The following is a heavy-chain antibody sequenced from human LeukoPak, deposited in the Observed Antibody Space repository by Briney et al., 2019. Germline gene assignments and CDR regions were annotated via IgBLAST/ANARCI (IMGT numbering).Heavy chain of an antibody. V-gene: IGHV3-74*01. CDR3: ARYRGSYRKYFDY. CDR1: GFTFSSYW. D-gene: IGHD1-26*01. Sequence: GGSLRLSCAASGFTFSSYWMHWVRQAPGKGLVWVSRINSDGSSTSYADSVKGRFTISRDNAKNTLYLQMNSLRAEDTAVYYCARYRGSYRKYFDYWGQGTLVTVSS. J-gene: IGHJ4*02. CDR2: INSDGSST.